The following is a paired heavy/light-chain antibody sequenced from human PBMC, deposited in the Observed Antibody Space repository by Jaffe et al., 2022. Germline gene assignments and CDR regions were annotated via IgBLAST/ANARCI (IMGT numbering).Light chain of an antibody. Sequence: SYVLTQPPSVSVAPGQTARITCGGNNIGSKSVHWYQQKPGQAPVLVVYDDSDRPSGIPERFSGSNSGNTATLTISRVEAGDEADYYCQVWDSSSDHHVVFGGGTKLTVL. V-gene: IGLV3-21*02. CDR3: QVWDSSSDHHVV. CDR1: NIGSKS. CDR2: DDS. J-gene: IGLJ2*01.
Heavy chain of an antibody. CDR3: ARPDRAELGYCSSTSCSWAFDY. D-gene: IGHD2-2*01. CDR1: GGSFSGYY. Sequence: QVQLQQWGAGLLKPSETLSLTCAVYGGSFSGYYWSWIRQPPGKGLEWIGEINHSGSTNYNPSLKSRVTISVDTSKNQFSLKLSSVTAADTAVYYCARPDRAELGYCSSTSCSWAFDYWGQGTLVTVSS. CDR2: INHSGST. J-gene: IGHJ4*02. V-gene: IGHV4-34*01.